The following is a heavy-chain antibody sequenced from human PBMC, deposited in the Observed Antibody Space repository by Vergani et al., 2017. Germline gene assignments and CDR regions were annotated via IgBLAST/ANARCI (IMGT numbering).Heavy chain of an antibody. CDR3: ARVTTMVRGVGYFDY. Sequence: QVQLVQSGAEVKKPGASVKVSCKASGYTFTSYYMHWVRQAPGQGLEWMGIINPSGGSTSYAQKFQGRVTMTRDTSTSTAYMELSILSSEATAVYYCARVTTMVRGVGYFDYWGQGTLVTVSS. CDR2: INPSGGST. CDR1: GYTFTSYY. J-gene: IGHJ4*02. V-gene: IGHV1-46*01. D-gene: IGHD3-10*01.